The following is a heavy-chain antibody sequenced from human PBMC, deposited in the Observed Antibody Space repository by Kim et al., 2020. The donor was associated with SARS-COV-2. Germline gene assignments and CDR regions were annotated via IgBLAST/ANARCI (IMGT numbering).Heavy chain of an antibody. CDR2: IYYSGNT. J-gene: IGHJ6*02. D-gene: IGHD2-2*01. CDR1: GGSISRYY. Sequence: SETLSLTCTVSGGSISRYYWSWIRQPPGKGLEWIGYIYYSGNTKYNPSLKSRVSISVDMSKNQFSLNLSSVTAADTAVYYCAREGFCSSTSCLYGMDVWGQGTTVTVSS. CDR3: AREGFCSSTSCLYGMDV. V-gene: IGHV4-59*01.